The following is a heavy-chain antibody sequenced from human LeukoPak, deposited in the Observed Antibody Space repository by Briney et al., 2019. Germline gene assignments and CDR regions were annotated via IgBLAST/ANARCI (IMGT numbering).Heavy chain of an antibody. V-gene: IGHV1-18*01. CDR1: GYTFTSYG. J-gene: IGHJ6*02. Sequence: GASVKVSCKASGYTFTSYGISWVRQAPGQGLEWMGWISAYNGNTNYAQKLQGRVTMTTDTSTSTAYMELRSLRSDDTAVYYCARDHRFLEWSRLYGMDVWGQGTTVTVSS. CDR3: ARDHRFLEWSRLYGMDV. CDR2: ISAYNGNT. D-gene: IGHD3-3*01.